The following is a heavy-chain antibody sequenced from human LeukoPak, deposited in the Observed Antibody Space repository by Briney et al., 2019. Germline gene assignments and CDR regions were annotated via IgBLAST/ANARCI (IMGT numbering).Heavy chain of an antibody. CDR2: ISSSSSYI. Sequence: GGSLRLSCAASGFTLSSYSMNWVRQAPGKGLEWVSSISSSSSYIYYADSVKGRFTISRDNAKNSLYLQMNSLRAEDTAVYYCARDRGSRRLFDYWGQGTLVTVSS. J-gene: IGHJ4*02. D-gene: IGHD3-10*01. V-gene: IGHV3-21*01. CDR3: ARDRGSRRLFDY. CDR1: GFTLSSYS.